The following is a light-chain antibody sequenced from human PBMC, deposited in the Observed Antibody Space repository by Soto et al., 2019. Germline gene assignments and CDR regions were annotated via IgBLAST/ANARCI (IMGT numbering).Light chain of an antibody. CDR1: ENIASY. Sequence: DIQMTQSPSSLSASVGDRVTITCRASENIASYLNWYQQKPGKAPTLLVYAASSLESGAPPRLSGTVSGTDFTLTITSLQPDDLATYFCQQSYSTPWTFGQGTKVEL. CDR3: QQSYSTPWT. J-gene: IGKJ1*01. V-gene: IGKV1-39*01. CDR2: AAS.